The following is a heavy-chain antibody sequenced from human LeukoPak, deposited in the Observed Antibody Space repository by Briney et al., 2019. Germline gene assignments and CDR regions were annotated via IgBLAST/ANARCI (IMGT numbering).Heavy chain of an antibody. V-gene: IGHV3-30*04. CDR2: ISYDGSNK. CDR3: ARDHSYGSGSYSSSFDY. Sequence: GGSLRLSCAASGFTFSSYSMHWVRQAPGKGLEWVAVISYDGSNKYYADSVKGRFTISRDNSKNTLYLQMNSLRAEDTAVYYCARDHSYGSGSYSSSFDYWGQETLVTVSS. J-gene: IGHJ4*02. D-gene: IGHD3-10*01. CDR1: GFTFSSYS.